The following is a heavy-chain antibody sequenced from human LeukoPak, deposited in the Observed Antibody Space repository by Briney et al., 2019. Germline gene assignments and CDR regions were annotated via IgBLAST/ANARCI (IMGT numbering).Heavy chain of an antibody. CDR2: IYYSGST. V-gene: IGHV4-34*01. D-gene: IGHD1-26*01. Sequence: SETLSLTCGVYGGSFSGYYWSWIRQPPGKGLEWIGSIYYSGSTYYNPSLKSRVTISVDTSKNQFSLKLSSVTAADTAVYYCARRGGFYSGSYGSFDYWGQGTLVTVSS. J-gene: IGHJ4*02. CDR3: ARRGGFYSGSYGSFDY. CDR1: GGSFSGYY.